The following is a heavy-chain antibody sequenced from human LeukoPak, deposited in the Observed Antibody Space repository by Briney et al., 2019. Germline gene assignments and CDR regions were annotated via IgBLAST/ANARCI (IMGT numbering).Heavy chain of an antibody. CDR2: ISYNGGKK. CDR3: ARQESRDYYYEGLDY. V-gene: IGHV3-30*04. Sequence: GRSLRLSCAASGFSLSSYAIHWVRQAPGKGLEWVALISYNGGKKDYADSVKGRFTIDRDNSKNTVYLQMNSLRPDDTAIYFCARQESRDYYYEGLDYWGQGNLVTVSS. CDR1: GFSLSSYA. J-gene: IGHJ4*02. D-gene: IGHD3-22*01.